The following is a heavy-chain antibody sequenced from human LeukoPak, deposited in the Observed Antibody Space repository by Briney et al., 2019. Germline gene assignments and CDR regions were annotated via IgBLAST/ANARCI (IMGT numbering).Heavy chain of an antibody. CDR1: GFTFSDYG. V-gene: IGHV3-30*18. Sequence: GGSLRLSCAASGFTFSDYGMQWVRQAPGKGLEWVALISTDGSDKDYADSVKGRFTLSRDNSKNTLYLQMNSLRVEDTAVYYCAKDGTRSWFGEATWGQGTPVTVSS. CDR2: ISTDGSDK. D-gene: IGHD3-10*01. J-gene: IGHJ5*02. CDR3: AKDGTRSWFGEAT.